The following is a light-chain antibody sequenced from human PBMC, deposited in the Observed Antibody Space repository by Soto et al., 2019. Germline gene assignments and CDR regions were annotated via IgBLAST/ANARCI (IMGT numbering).Light chain of an antibody. CDR2: TNN. J-gene: IGLJ7*01. CDR1: TSNIGSNT. CDR3: VAWDDSLNGAV. Sequence: QSVLTQPPSASGTPGQRVTISCSGSTSNIGSNTVSWYRQLPGTAPTLLIYTNNQRPSGVPDRFSGSKSGTSASLAISGLQSEDEADYYCVAWDDSLNGAVFGGGTQLTVL. V-gene: IGLV1-44*01.